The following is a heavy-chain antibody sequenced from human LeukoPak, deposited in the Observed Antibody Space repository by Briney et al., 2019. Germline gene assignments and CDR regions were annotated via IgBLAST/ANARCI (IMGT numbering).Heavy chain of an antibody. Sequence: GGSLRLSCAASGFTFSSYSMNWVRQAPGKGLEWVSSISSSSSYIYYADSVKGRFTISRDNAKNSLYLRMNSLRAEDRAVYYCARTITMIVVDVVFDYWGQGTLVTVSS. D-gene: IGHD3-22*01. CDR2: ISSSSSYI. CDR1: GFTFSSYS. V-gene: IGHV3-21*01. CDR3: ARTITMIVVDVVFDY. J-gene: IGHJ4*02.